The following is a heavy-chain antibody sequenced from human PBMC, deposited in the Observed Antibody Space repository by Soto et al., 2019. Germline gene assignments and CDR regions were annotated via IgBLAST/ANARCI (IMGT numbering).Heavy chain of an antibody. CDR1: GFTFSSYA. J-gene: IGHJ4*02. Sequence: EVQLLESGGGLVQPGGSLRLSCADSGFTFSSYAMSWVRQAPGKGLEWVSAISGSGGSTYYADSVKGRFTISRDNSKNTLYLQMNSLRAEDTAVYYCAKYSYGGYAGLDYWGQGTLVTVSS. V-gene: IGHV3-23*01. CDR3: AKYSYGGYAGLDY. D-gene: IGHD5-12*01. CDR2: ISGSGGST.